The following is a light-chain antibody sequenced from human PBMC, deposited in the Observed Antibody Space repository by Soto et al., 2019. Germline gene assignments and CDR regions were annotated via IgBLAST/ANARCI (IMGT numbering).Light chain of an antibody. J-gene: IGKJ5*01. CDR1: QSISSY. CDR3: QQSYSTPAIT. V-gene: IGKV1-39*01. Sequence: DIQMTQSPSSLSASVGDRVTITCRASQSISSYLNWYQQKPWKAPKLLIYAASSLQSGVPSRFSGSGSGTHVTLTISSLQPEDFATYYGQQSYSTPAITFGQGTRLEIK. CDR2: AAS.